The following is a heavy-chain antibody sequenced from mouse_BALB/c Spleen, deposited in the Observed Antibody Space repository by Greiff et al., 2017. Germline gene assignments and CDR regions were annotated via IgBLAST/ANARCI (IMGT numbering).Heavy chain of an antibody. Sequence: QVQLQQPGSVLVRPGASVKISCKATGYTFSSYWIEWVKQRPGHGLEWIGEILPGSGSTNYNEKFKGKATFTADTSSNTAYMQLSSLTSEDSAVYYCAREGITTVVAPDYWGQGTTLTVSS. V-gene: IGHV1-9*01. CDR2: ILPGSGST. J-gene: IGHJ2*01. CDR1: GYTFSSYW. D-gene: IGHD1-1*01. CDR3: AREGITTVVAPDY.